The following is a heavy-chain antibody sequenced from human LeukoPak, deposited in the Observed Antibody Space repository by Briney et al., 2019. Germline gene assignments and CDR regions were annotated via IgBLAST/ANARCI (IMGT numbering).Heavy chain of an antibody. Sequence: WASVKVSCKASGYTFTSYGISWVRQAPGQGLEWMGWISAYNGNTNYAQKLQGRVTMTRDTSTSTVYMELSSLRSEDTAVYYCARTLYIAAVPGGFDYWGQGTLVTVSS. CDR2: ISAYNGNT. CDR3: ARTLYIAAVPGGFDY. D-gene: IGHD6-13*01. V-gene: IGHV1-18*01. CDR1: GYTFTSYG. J-gene: IGHJ4*02.